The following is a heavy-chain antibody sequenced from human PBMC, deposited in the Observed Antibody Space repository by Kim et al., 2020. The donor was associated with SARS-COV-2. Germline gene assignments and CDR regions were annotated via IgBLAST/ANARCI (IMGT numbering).Heavy chain of an antibody. CDR3: AKSPTWGRDFDY. Sequence: GGSLRLSCAASGFTFASHPLSWVRQAPGKGLEWVSAIAYDGTTYYVDSVKGRFTISRDNSKSTLYLQMNSLRAEDTAVYYCAKSPTWGRDFDYWGQGTLVTVSS. V-gene: IGHV3-23*01. J-gene: IGHJ4*02. CDR1: GFTFASHP. D-gene: IGHD3-16*01. CDR2: IAYDGTT.